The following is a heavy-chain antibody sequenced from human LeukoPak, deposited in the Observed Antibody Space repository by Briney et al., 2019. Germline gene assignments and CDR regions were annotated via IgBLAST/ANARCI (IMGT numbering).Heavy chain of an antibody. J-gene: IGHJ4*02. V-gene: IGHV4-38-2*02. Sequence: SETLSLTCTVSGYSISSGYYWGWIRQPPGKGLEWIGSMYHSGSTYYNPSLKSRVTISVDTSKNQVSLKLSSVTAADTAVYYCARDGDIYSYGYLYFDYWGQGTLVTVSS. CDR1: GYSISSGYY. CDR3: ARDGDIYSYGYLYFDY. CDR2: MYHSGST. D-gene: IGHD5-18*01.